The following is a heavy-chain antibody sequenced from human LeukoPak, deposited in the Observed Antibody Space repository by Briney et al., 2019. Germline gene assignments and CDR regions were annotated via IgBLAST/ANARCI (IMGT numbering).Heavy chain of an antibody. CDR3: ARKYYYDSSGYYYVFDY. V-gene: IGHV4-39*01. Sequence: SETLSLTCTVSGGSISISSYYWGWIRQPPGKGLEWIGSIYYSGSTYYNPSLKSRVTISVDTSKNQFSLKLSSVTAADTAVYYCARKYYYDSSGYYYVFDYWGQGTLVTVSS. J-gene: IGHJ4*02. D-gene: IGHD3-22*01. CDR1: GGSISISSYY. CDR2: IYYSGST.